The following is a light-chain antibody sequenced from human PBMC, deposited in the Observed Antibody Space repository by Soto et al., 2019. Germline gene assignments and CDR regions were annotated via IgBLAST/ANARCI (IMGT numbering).Light chain of an antibody. J-gene: IGLJ1*01. CDR3: SSYTSNSPYV. Sequence: QSVLTQPASVSGSPGQSITISCTGTSSDVGGYNYVSWYQQHPGKAPKLMIYEVNNRPSGVSNRFSGSKSGNTASLTISGLQAEDEADYYCSSYTSNSPYVFGTRTKVTVL. V-gene: IGLV2-14*01. CDR1: SSDVGGYNY. CDR2: EVN.